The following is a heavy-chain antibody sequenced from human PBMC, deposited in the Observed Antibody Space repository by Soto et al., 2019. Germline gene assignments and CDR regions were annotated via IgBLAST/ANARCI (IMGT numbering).Heavy chain of an antibody. D-gene: IGHD1-1*01. Sequence: SETLSLTCTVSVASISGFYWSWIRKSAGKGLEWIGRIYATGTTDYNPSLKSRVMMSVDTSKKQFSLKLRSVTAADTAVYYCVRDGTKTLRDWFEPWGQGSSVNVSS. V-gene: IGHV4-4*07. CDR3: VRDGTKTLRDWFEP. CDR1: VASISGFY. CDR2: IYATGTT. J-gene: IGHJ5*02.